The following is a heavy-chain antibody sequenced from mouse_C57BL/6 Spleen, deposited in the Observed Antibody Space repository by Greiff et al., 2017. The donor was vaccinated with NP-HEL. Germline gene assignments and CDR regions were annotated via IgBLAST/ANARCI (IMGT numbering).Heavy chain of an antibody. CDR2: SYPGDGDT. CDR3: ASPFTTAYAMDY. CDR1: GYAFSSSW. Sequence: VMLVESGPELVKPGASVKISCKASGYAFSSSWMNWVKQRPGKGLEWIGRSYPGDGDTNYNGKFKGKATLTADKSSSTAYMQLSSLTSEDSAVYFCASPFTTAYAMDYWGQGTSVTVSS. V-gene: IGHV1-82*01. D-gene: IGHD1-2*01. J-gene: IGHJ4*01.